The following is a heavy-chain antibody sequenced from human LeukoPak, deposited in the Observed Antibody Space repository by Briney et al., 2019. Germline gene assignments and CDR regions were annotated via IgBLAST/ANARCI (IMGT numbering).Heavy chain of an antibody. CDR1: GGSFSGYY. D-gene: IGHD3-22*01. CDR2: IYYSGST. CDR3: AREGYDSSGHYYFDY. V-gene: IGHV4-31*11. J-gene: IGHJ4*02. Sequence: PSETLSLTCAVYGGSFSGYYWSWIRQHPGKGLEWIGYIYYSGSTYYNPSLKSRVTISVDTSKNQFSLKLSSVTAADTAVYYCAREGYDSSGHYYFDYWGQGTLVTVSS.